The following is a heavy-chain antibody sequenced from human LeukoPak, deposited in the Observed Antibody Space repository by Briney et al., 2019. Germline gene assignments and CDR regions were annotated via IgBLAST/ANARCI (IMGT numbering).Heavy chain of an antibody. V-gene: IGHV4-38-2*02. Sequence: PSETLSLTCTVSGYSISSGYYWGWIRQPPGKGLEWIGSIYHSGSTYYNPSLKSRVTISVDTSKNQFSLKLSSVPAADTAVYYCARGSHIAVAGTQWYFDLWGRGTLVTVSS. J-gene: IGHJ2*01. CDR2: IYHSGST. CDR3: ARGSHIAVAGTQWYFDL. CDR1: GYSISSGYY. D-gene: IGHD6-19*01.